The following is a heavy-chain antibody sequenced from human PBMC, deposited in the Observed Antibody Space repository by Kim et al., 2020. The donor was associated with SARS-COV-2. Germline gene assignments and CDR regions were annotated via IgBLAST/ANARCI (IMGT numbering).Heavy chain of an antibody. J-gene: IGHJ4*02. D-gene: IGHD3-22*01. V-gene: IGHV5-51*01. Sequence: GESLKISCKGSGYSFTSYWIGWVRQMPGKGLEWMGIIYPGDSDTRYSPSFQGQVTISADKSISTAYRQWSSLKASDTAMYYCARQLTRRGYDSSGSYFDYWGQGTLVTVSS. CDR1: GYSFTSYW. CDR3: ARQLTRRGYDSSGSYFDY. CDR2: IYPGDSDT.